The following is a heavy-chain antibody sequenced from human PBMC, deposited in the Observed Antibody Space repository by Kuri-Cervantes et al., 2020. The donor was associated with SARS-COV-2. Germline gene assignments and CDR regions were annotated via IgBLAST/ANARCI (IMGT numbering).Heavy chain of an antibody. CDR3: ARSSLGGQNLDS. D-gene: IGHD3-3*02. J-gene: IGHJ4*02. CDR1: GYTFTSYG. CDR2: ISAYDGNT. V-gene: IGHV1-18*01. Sequence: ASVKVSCKASGYTFTSYGISWVRQAPGQGLEWMGWISAYDGNTNYAQKLQGRVTMTSDRSTTTAYMELSSLTSEDTAMYYCARSSLGGQNLDSWGQGTLVTVSS.